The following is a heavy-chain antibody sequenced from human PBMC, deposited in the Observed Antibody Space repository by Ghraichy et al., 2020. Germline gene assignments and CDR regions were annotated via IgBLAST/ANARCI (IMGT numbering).Heavy chain of an antibody. CDR2: INHSGST. CDR3: ARDRRRSALDI. CDR1: GGPISGYY. J-gene: IGHJ3*02. Sequence: GSLRLSCAVYGGPISGYYWNWIRQPPGKGLEWIGEINHSGSTNYNPSLKSQVTISVDTSKNQFSLKLSSVTAADTALYFCARDRRRSALDIWGQGTVVTVSS. V-gene: IGHV4-34*01.